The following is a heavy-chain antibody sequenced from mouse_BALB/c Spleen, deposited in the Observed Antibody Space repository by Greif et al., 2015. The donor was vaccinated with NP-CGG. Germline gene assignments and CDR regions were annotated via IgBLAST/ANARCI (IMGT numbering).Heavy chain of an antibody. V-gene: IGHV5-4*02. CDR2: ISDGGSYT. Sequence: EVQVVESGGGLVKPGGSLKLSCAASGFTFSDYYMYWVRQTPEKRLEWVATISDGGSYTYYPDSVKGRFTISRDNAKNNLCLQMSSLKSEDTAMYYCARDGNYWYFDVWGAGTTVIVSS. CDR3: ARDGNYWYFDV. D-gene: IGHD2-1*01. J-gene: IGHJ1*01. CDR1: GFTFSDYY.